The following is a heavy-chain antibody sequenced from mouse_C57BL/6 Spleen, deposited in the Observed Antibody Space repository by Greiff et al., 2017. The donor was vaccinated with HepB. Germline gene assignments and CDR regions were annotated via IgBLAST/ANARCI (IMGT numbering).Heavy chain of an antibody. Sequence: QVQLKQPGAELVKPGASVKLSCKASGYTFTSYWMHWVKQRPGQGLEWIGMIHPNSGSTNYNEKFKSKATLTVDKSSSTAYMQLSSLTSEDSAVYYCARVEGAQAFYYYAMDYWGQGTSVTVSS. J-gene: IGHJ4*01. CDR2: IHPNSGST. CDR3: ARVEGAQAFYYYAMDY. D-gene: IGHD3-2*02. V-gene: IGHV1-64*01. CDR1: GYTFTSYW.